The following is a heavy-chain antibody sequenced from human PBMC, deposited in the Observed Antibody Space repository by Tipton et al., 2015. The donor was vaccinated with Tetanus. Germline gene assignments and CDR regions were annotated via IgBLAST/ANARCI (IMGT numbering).Heavy chain of an antibody. CDR1: GFTFSRYW. CDR3: AIRWGSAFDY. Sequence: SLRLSCAASGFTFSRYWMHWVRHAPGKGLVWVSRTNGDGSSTSYAESVKGRFTISRDNAENTLFLQMDSLRAEDTAVYYCAIRWGSAFDYWGQGILVTVSS. D-gene: IGHD3-16*01. CDR2: TNGDGSST. J-gene: IGHJ4*02. V-gene: IGHV3-74*01.